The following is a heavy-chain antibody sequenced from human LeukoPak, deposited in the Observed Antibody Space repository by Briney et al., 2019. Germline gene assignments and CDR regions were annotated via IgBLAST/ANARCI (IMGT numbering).Heavy chain of an antibody. V-gene: IGHV1-69*13. CDR2: IIPIFGTA. CDR1: GGTFSSYA. D-gene: IGHD3-9*01. J-gene: IGHJ6*03. Sequence: GASVKVSCKASGGTFSSYAISWVRQAPGQGLEWMGGIIPIFGTANYAQKFQGRVTITADEPTSTAYMELSSLRSEDTAVYYCATSRQLLYFYWLLRSYYYYYYMDVWGKGTTVTISS. CDR3: ATSRQLLYFYWLLRSYYYYYYMDV.